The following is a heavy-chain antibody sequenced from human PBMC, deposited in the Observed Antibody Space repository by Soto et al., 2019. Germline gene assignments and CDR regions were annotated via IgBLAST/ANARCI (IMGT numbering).Heavy chain of an antibody. CDR1: GFTFSTYA. Sequence: GGSLRLSCAASGFTFSTYAVHWLRQAPGKGLEWLSYISSSIATIYYADSVKGRFTISRDNDKNSLFLQMDSLRDEDTAVYYCGRGARLTSSKGSVDYWGQGTLVTVSS. J-gene: IGHJ4*02. D-gene: IGHD6-6*01. CDR2: ISSSIATI. CDR3: GRGARLTSSKGSVDY. V-gene: IGHV3-48*02.